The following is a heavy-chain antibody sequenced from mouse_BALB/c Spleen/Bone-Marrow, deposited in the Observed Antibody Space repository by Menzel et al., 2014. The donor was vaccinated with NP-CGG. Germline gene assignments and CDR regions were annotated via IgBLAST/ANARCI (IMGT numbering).Heavy chain of an antibody. V-gene: IGHV1-74*04. D-gene: IGHD3-3*01. J-gene: IGHJ3*01. CDR3: TRYDLTTRAFAY. CDR1: GYSFTSYW. CDR2: IHLSDSES. Sequence: LQQSGASVKLSCKASGYSFTSYWMNWVKQRPGQGLEWIGMIHLSDSESRLNQKFKDKATLTVDKSSSTAYMQLCSPTSEDSAVYYCTRYDLTTRAFAYWGQGTLVTVSA.